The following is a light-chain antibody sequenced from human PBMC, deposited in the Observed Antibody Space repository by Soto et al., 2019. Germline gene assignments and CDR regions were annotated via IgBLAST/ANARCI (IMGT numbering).Light chain of an antibody. Sequence: QSVLTQPASVSGSPGQSITISCTGTSSDIGGYDCVSWYQQHPGKAPKLMIFEVSNRPSGVSNRFSASKSGNTASLTISGHQAEDDDDYYCSSYTGSSVIFGGGTKLTVL. V-gene: IGLV2-14*01. J-gene: IGLJ2*01. CDR2: EVS. CDR3: SSYTGSSVI. CDR1: SSDIGGYDC.